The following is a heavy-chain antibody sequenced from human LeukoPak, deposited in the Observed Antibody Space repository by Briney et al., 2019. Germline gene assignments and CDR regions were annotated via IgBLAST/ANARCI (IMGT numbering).Heavy chain of an antibody. Sequence: SETLSLTCTVSGGSISSYYWSWIRQPPGKGLEWNGYIYYSGSTNYNPSLKSRVTISVDTSKNQFSLKLSSVTAADTAVYYCARAAPAAAGPRAFDIWGQGTMVTVSS. CDR3: ARAAPAAAGPRAFDI. V-gene: IGHV4-59*01. J-gene: IGHJ3*02. D-gene: IGHD6-13*01. CDR1: GGSISSYY. CDR2: IYYSGST.